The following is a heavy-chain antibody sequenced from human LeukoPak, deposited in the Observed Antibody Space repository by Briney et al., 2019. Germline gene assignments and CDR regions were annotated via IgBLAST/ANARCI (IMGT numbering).Heavy chain of an antibody. CDR3: ARDGATGYSSSWYEIRAYYYMDV. Sequence: ASVKVPCKASGYTFTGYYMHWVRQAPGQGLEWMGWINPNSGGTNYAQKFQGRVTMTRDTSISTAYMELSRLRSDDTAVYYCARDGATGYSSSWYEIRAYYYMDVWGKGTTVTVSS. D-gene: IGHD6-13*01. J-gene: IGHJ6*03. CDR2: INPNSGGT. CDR1: GYTFTGYY. V-gene: IGHV1-2*02.